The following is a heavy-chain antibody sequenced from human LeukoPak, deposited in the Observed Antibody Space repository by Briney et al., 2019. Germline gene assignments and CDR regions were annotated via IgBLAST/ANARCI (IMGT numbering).Heavy chain of an antibody. CDR2: IYYSGNT. J-gene: IGHJ4*02. Sequence: SETLSLTCTVSGGSISSSSYYWGWIRQPPGKGLEWIGSIYYSGNTYYNPSLKSRVTISVDTSKKQFSLKLSSLTAADTAMYYCARQKVAAAGTPYFDYWGQGTLVTVSS. D-gene: IGHD6-13*01. CDR3: ARQKVAAAGTPYFDY. V-gene: IGHV4-39*01. CDR1: GGSISSSSYY.